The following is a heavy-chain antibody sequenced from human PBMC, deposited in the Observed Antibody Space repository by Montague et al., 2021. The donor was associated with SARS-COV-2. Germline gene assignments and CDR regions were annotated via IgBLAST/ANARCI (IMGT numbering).Heavy chain of an antibody. V-gene: IGHV4-59*08. CDR3: AGRLPQYTSGWYFDQ. Sequence: SETLSLTCDFAGGSFRDYAWSWIRQPPGKRLEWIGYLSYSGRPIXNPSLESRVSNSVDTSKNQFSLRLRSVIAADTAVYYCAGRLPQYTSGWYFDQWGQGTLVAVSS. J-gene: IGHJ4*02. CDR1: GGSFRDYA. D-gene: IGHD6-19*01. CDR2: LSYSGRP.